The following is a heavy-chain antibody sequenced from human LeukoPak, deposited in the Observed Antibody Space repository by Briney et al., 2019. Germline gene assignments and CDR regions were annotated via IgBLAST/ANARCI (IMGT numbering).Heavy chain of an antibody. Sequence: SSETLSLTCTVSGGSISSYYWSWIRQPPGKGLEWIGYIYYSGSTNYNLSLKSRVTISVDTSKNQFPLKLSSVTAADTAVYYCARDAFGGYAPYFDYWGQGTLVTVSS. CDR1: GGSISSYY. D-gene: IGHD5-12*01. J-gene: IGHJ4*02. V-gene: IGHV4-59*01. CDR2: IYYSGST. CDR3: ARDAFGGYAPYFDY.